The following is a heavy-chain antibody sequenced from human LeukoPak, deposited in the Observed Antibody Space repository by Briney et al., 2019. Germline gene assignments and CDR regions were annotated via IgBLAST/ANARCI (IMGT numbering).Heavy chain of an antibody. V-gene: IGHV4-59*08. J-gene: IGHJ2*01. Sequence: SETLSLTCTVSGGSISPYYWSWIRQPPGKGLEWLGYIYYSGSTYYNPSLKSRVTISVDTSKNQFSLKLSSVTAADTAVYYCARTRVSYFDLWGRGTLVTVSS. D-gene: IGHD6-6*01. CDR1: GGSISPYY. CDR3: ARTRVSYFDL. CDR2: IYYSGST.